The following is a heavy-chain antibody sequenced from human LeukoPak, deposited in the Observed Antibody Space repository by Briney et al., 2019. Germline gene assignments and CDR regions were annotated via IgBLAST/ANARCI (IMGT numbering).Heavy chain of an antibody. CDR3: AAGYDSSGYYYGVQADY. Sequence: SVKVSCKASGFTFTSSAVQWVRQARGQRLEWIGWIVVGCGNTNYAQKFQERVTITRDMSTSTAYMELSSLRSEDTAVYYCAAGYDSSGYYYGVQADYWGQGTLVTVSS. D-gene: IGHD3-22*01. J-gene: IGHJ4*02. CDR2: IVVGCGNT. V-gene: IGHV1-58*01. CDR1: GFTFTSSA.